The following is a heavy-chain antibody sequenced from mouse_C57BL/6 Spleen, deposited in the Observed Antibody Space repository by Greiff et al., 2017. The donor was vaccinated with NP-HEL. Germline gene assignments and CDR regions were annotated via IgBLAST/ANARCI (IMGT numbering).Heavy chain of an antibody. Sequence: VQLQQSGPELVKPGASVKIPCKASGYTFTDYNMDWVKQSHGKSLEWIGDINPNNGGTIYNQKFKGKATLTVDKSSSTAYMELRSLTSEDTAVYYCARGGIYDGYSYAMDYWGQGTSVTVSS. V-gene: IGHV1-18*01. D-gene: IGHD2-3*01. CDR1: GYTFTDYN. J-gene: IGHJ4*01. CDR3: ARGGIYDGYSYAMDY. CDR2: INPNNGGT.